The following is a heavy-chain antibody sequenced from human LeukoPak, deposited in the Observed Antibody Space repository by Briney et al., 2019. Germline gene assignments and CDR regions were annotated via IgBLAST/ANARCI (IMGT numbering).Heavy chain of an antibody. CDR1: GFSFRSYG. CDR3: AKKKDRTGYSFGHYSAD. V-gene: IGHV3-30*18. Sequence: PGKSLTLSCAVSGFSFRSYGMHWVRHAPGKGLEWVAVIAYDGNKYYADSVKGRFTISRENSKNTLYLQMTSLRDEETAVYYCAKKKDRTGYSFGHYSADGGQASLATVSS. CDR2: IAYDGNK. D-gene: IGHD3/OR15-3a*01. J-gene: IGHJ4*02.